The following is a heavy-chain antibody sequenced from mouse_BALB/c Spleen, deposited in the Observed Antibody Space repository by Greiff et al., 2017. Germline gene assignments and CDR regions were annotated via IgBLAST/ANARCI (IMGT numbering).Heavy chain of an antibody. CDR1: GYSFTGYY. CDR3: ARDENDGYYGAY. D-gene: IGHD2-3*01. Sequence: EVKLQQSGPELVKPGASVKISCKASGYSFTGYYMHWVKQSHVKSLEWIGRINPYNGATSYNQNFKDKASLTVDKSSSTAYLELHSLTSEDSAVYYCARDENDGYYGAYWGQGTLVTVSA. V-gene: IGHV1-31*01. J-gene: IGHJ3*01. CDR2: INPYNGAT.